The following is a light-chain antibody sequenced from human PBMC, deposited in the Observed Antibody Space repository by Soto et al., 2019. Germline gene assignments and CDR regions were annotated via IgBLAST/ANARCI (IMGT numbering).Light chain of an antibody. J-gene: IGLJ2*01. Sequence: QSALTQPPSVSGSPGESVTISCTGTSSDVGYYNRVSWYQQSPGTAPKLMIYEVNNRPSGVPNRFSGSKSGNPASLTISGLQAEDEADYYCRSFTTRSTDLIFGGGTKLTVL. V-gene: IGLV2-18*02. CDR2: EVN. CDR3: RSFTTRSTDLI. CDR1: SSDVGYYNR.